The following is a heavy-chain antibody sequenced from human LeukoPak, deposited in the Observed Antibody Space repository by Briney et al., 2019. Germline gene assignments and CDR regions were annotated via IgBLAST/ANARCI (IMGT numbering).Heavy chain of an antibody. CDR3: ARTYYYDSSGYREDWFDP. J-gene: IGHJ5*02. Sequence: GGSLRLSCAASGFTFSSYSMNWVRQAPGKGLEWVSSISSSSSYIYYADSVKGRFTISRDSAKKSLYLQMNSLRAEDTAVYYCARTYYYDSSGYREDWFDPWGQGTPVTVSS. CDR1: GFTFSSYS. CDR2: ISSSSSYI. V-gene: IGHV3-21*01. D-gene: IGHD3-22*01.